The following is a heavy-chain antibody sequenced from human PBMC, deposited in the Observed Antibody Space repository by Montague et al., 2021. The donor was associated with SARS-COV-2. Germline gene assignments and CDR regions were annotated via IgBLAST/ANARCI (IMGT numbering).Heavy chain of an antibody. CDR2: IYYSGNT. J-gene: IGHJ4*02. Sequence: TLSLTCIVSSDSISSGGYYWSWIRQHPGKGLEWIGYIYYSGNTYYNPSLKSRVTMSVGTTKNQFSLTLNSVTAADTAVYYCARGPSRLATQEFYFGYWGQGTLVSVSS. CDR3: ARGPSRLATQEFYFGY. CDR1: SDSISSGGYY. V-gene: IGHV4-31*03. D-gene: IGHD5-24*01.